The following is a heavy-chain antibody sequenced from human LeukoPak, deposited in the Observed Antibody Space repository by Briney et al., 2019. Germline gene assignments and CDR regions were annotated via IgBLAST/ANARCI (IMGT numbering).Heavy chain of an antibody. Sequence: GGSLRLSCAASGFALSDYYMSWIRQTPGKGLEWVSYSSDVDYHIYYADSVKGRFTISRDNAKNSLYLQMNSLRAEDTAVYYCARSRDGYNPNDYWGQGTPVTVSS. CDR3: ARSRDGYNPNDY. CDR2: SSDVDYHI. J-gene: IGHJ4*02. V-gene: IGHV3-11*04. CDR1: GFALSDYY. D-gene: IGHD5-24*01.